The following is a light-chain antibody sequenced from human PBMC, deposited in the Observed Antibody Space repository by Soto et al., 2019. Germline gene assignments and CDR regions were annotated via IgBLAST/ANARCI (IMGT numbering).Light chain of an antibody. V-gene: IGKV1-39*01. CDR2: AAS. J-gene: IGKJ5*01. CDR1: QSISNY. Sequence: DIQLTQSPSSLSASLGARVSISCRASQSISNYLNWYQQKPGKAPKVLIFAASRLQSGVPSRFSGSGSGTDFTLTISSLQPDDFATYYCQQSYSTPSTFGQGTRLEI. CDR3: QQSYSTPST.